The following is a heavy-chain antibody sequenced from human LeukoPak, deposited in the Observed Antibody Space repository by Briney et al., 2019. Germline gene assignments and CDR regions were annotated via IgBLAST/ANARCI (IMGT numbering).Heavy chain of an antibody. V-gene: IGHV3-48*03. CDR2: ISSSGSSI. CDR1: AFTFSSYG. D-gene: IGHD3-22*01. J-gene: IGHJ4*02. CDR3: ARGAHYYDSSGYVY. Sequence: PGGSLRLSCAASAFTFSSYGMNWVRRAPGKGLEWVSYISSSGSSIYYADSVKGRFTISRDNAKNSLYLQMNSLRAEDTAVYYCARGAHYYDSSGYVYWGQGTLVTVSS.